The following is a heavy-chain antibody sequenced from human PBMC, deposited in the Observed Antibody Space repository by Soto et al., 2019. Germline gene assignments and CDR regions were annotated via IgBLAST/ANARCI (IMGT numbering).Heavy chain of an antibody. CDR1: GFTFDDYA. J-gene: IGHJ4*02. D-gene: IGHD3-16*02. CDR2: VTWNSGSA. Sequence: PGGSLRLSCAASGFTFDDYAMHWVRQAPGKGLEWVSGVTWNSGSAGYADSVKGRFTISRDNGKDSLYLQMNSLRVEDTAIFYFIRDWDVWGSNRYSDYLDYWGQGTGVTVSS. CDR3: IRDWDVWGSNRYSDYLDY. V-gene: IGHV3-9*01.